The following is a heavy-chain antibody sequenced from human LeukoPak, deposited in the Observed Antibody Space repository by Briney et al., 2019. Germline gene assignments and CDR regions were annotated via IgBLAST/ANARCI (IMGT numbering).Heavy chain of an antibody. Sequence: SETLSLTCTVSGGSISSYYWSWIRQPPGKGLEWIGYIYYSGSTNYSPSLKSRVTISVDTSKNQFSLKLSSVTAADTAVYYCARHHRIAAYGMDVWGQGTTVTVSS. V-gene: IGHV4-59*08. CDR1: GGSISSYY. J-gene: IGHJ6*02. CDR3: ARHHRIAAYGMDV. CDR2: IYYSGST. D-gene: IGHD6-6*01.